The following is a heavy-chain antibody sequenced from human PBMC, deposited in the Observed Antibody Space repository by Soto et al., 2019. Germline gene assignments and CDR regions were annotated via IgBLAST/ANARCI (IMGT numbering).Heavy chain of an antibody. V-gene: IGHV3-72*01. CDR3: ARPKSYGAYDV. Sequence: EVKLVESGGGLVQPGGSLRLSCAVSGFTLSDYYIDWVRQAPGKGLEWLARSRDKANSFSTDYAASVKGRLSISRDDSESSVFLQMNSLRTEATALYYCARPKSYGAYDVWGQGTVVIVSS. CDR2: SRDKANSFST. J-gene: IGHJ3*01. CDR1: GFTLSDYY. D-gene: IGHD3-10*01.